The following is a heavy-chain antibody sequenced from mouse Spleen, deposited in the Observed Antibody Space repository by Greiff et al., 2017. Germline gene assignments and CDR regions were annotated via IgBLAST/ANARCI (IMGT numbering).Heavy chain of an antibody. Sequence: VQLQQSGAELVMPGASVKLSCKASGYTFTSYWMHWVKQRPGQGLEWIGEIDPSDSYTNYNQKFKGKATLTVDKSSSTAYMQLSSLTSEDSAVYYCARSGNYDYWFAYWGQGTLVTVSA. CDR3: ARSGNYDYWFAY. J-gene: IGHJ3*01. V-gene: IGHV1-69*01. D-gene: IGHD2-4*01. CDR1: GYTFTSYW. CDR2: IDPSDSYT.